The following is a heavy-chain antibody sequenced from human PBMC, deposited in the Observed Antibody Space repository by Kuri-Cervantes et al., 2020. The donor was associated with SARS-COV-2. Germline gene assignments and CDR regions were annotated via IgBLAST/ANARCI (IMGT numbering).Heavy chain of an antibody. CDR1: GGSISSSSYY. CDR3: ASGYDFWTDY. J-gene: IGHJ4*02. V-gene: IGHV4-39*01. Sequence: SETLSLTCTVSGGSISSSSYYWGWIRQPPGKGLEWIGSIYYSGSTYYNPSLKSRVTISVDTSKNQFSLKLSSVTAADTAVYYCASGYDFWTDYWGQGTLDTVSS. D-gene: IGHD3-3*01. CDR2: IYYSGST.